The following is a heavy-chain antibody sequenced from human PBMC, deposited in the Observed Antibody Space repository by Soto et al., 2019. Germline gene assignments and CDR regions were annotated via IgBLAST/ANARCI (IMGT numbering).Heavy chain of an antibody. CDR2: INHSGST. CDR3: ARCDGNYGGLPRRFDP. CDR1: GGSFSGYY. J-gene: IGHJ5*02. D-gene: IGHD4-17*01. V-gene: IGHV4-34*01. Sequence: QVQLQQWGAGLLKPSETLSLTCAVYGGSFSGYYWSWIRQPPGKGLEWIGEINHSGSTNYNPSLKIRVPLSVDTSKNQFSLKLSSVTAADTAVYYCARCDGNYGGLPRRFDPWGQGTLVTVSS.